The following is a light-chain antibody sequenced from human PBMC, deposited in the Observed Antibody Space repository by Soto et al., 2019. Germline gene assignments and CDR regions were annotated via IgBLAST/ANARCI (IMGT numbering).Light chain of an antibody. CDR1: SSDVGGYNY. Sequence: QSALTQPASVSGSPGQSLTISCTGTSSDVGGYNYVSWYQPHPGRAPQLMIFDVSNRPSGVSNRFSGSRSGNTASLTISGLQTEDEADYYCSSYTSSSTVVFGGGTKLTVL. V-gene: IGLV2-14*01. J-gene: IGLJ2*01. CDR3: SSYTSSSTVV. CDR2: DVS.